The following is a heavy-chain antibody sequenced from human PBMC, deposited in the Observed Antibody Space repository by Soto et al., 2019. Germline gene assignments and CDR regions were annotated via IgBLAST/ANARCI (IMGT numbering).Heavy chain of an antibody. J-gene: IGHJ4*02. CDR3: ARESPPADY. CDR2: ISAYNGNT. V-gene: IGHV1-18*04. CDR1: GYTFTSYY. Sequence: GASVKVSCKASGYTFTSYYMNWVRQAPGQGLEWMGWISAYNGNTNYAQKLQGRVTLTTDTSTSTAYMELRSLRSDDTAVYYCARESPPADYWGQGTLVTVSS.